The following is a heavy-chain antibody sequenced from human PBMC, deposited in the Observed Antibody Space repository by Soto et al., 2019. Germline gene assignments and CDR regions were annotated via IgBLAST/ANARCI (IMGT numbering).Heavy chain of an antibody. CDR2: ISYDGSNK. J-gene: IGHJ5*02. CDR1: GFTFSSYA. V-gene: IGHV3-30-3*01. D-gene: IGHD5-18*01. CDR3: ESDGYSYGGWFDP. Sequence: QVQLVESGGGVVQPGRYLRLSCAASGFTFSSYAMHWVRQAPGKGLEWVAVISYDGSNKYYADSVKGRFTISRDNSKNTLDLQMNSRRAEDTAVYYCESDGYSYGGWFDPWGQGTLVTVSS.